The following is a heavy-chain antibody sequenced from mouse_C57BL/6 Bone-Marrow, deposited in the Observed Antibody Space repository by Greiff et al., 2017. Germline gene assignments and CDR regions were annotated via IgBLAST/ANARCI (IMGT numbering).Heavy chain of an antibody. J-gene: IGHJ3*01. CDR1: GYTFTSYG. D-gene: IGHD1-1*01. V-gene: IGHV1-81*01. CDR2: IYPRSGNT. CDR3: ARRDGSRAPFAY. Sequence: QVHVKQSGAELARPGASVKLSCKASGYTFTSYGISWVKQRTGQGLEWIGEIYPRSGNTYYNEKFKGKATLTADKSSSPAYMELRSLTSEDSAVYFCARRDGSRAPFAYWGQGTLVTVSA.